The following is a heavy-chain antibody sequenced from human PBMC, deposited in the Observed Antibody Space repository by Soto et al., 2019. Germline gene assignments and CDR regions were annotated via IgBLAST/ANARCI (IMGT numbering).Heavy chain of an antibody. Sequence: TSETLSLTCAVYGGSFSGYYWSWIRQPPGKGLEWIGEINHSGSTNYNPSLKSRVTISVDTSKNQFSLKLSSVTPEDTAVYYCAGTSSLQWYYMDVWDKGTTVTVSS. CDR2: INHSGST. CDR1: GGSFSGYY. V-gene: IGHV4-34*01. D-gene: IGHD1-7*01. CDR3: AGTSSLQWYYMDV. J-gene: IGHJ6*03.